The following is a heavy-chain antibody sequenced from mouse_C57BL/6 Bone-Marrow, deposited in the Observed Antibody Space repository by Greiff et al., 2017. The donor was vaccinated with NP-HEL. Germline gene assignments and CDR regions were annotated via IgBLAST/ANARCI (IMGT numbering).Heavy chain of an antibody. Sequence: VQGVESGPGLVQPSQSLSITCTVSGFSLTSYGVHWVRQSPGKGLEWLGVIWRGGSTDYNAAFMSRLSITKDNSKSQVFFKMNSLQADDTAIYYCASTVVARLTDAMDYWGQGTSVTVSS. J-gene: IGHJ4*01. CDR3: ASTVVARLTDAMDY. D-gene: IGHD1-1*01. CDR2: IWRGGST. V-gene: IGHV2-5*01. CDR1: GFSLTSYG.